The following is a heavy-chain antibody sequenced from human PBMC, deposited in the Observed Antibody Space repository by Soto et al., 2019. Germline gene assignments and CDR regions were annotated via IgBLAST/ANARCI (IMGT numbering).Heavy chain of an antibody. V-gene: IGHV3-9*01. Sequence: EVQLVESGGGLVQPGRSLRLSCAASGFTFDDYAMHWVRQAPGKGLEWVSGISWNSGSIGYADSVKGRFTISRDNAKNFLYLQMNSLRAEDTALYYCAKDRVGYNGRFDYWGQGTLVTVSS. D-gene: IGHD5-12*01. CDR3: AKDRVGYNGRFDY. CDR1: GFTFDDYA. J-gene: IGHJ4*02. CDR2: ISWNSGSI.